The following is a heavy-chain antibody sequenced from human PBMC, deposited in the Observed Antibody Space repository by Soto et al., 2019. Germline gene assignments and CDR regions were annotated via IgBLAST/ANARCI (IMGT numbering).Heavy chain of an antibody. CDR3: ARDKAGRRFGELLGGMDV. CDR2: IIPIFGTA. V-gene: IGHV1-69*13. D-gene: IGHD3-10*01. J-gene: IGHJ6*02. CDR1: GGTFSCNA. Sequence: ASVKVSCKASGGTFSCNAISWVRQAPGQGLEWMGGIIPIFGTANYAQKFQGRVTITADESTSTAYMELSSLRSEDTAVYYCARDKAGRRFGELLGGMDVWGQGTTVTVSS.